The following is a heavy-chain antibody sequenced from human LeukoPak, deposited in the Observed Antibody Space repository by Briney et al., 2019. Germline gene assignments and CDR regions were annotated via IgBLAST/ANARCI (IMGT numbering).Heavy chain of an antibody. Sequence: PGGSLRLSCVASGFTFSSYSFNWVRQAPGKGLEWVSSISSTSEYIYYADSVKGRFTISRDNSKNTLYLQMNSLRAEDTAVYYCARGDDYGDYYAFDIWGQGTMVTVSS. J-gene: IGHJ3*02. V-gene: IGHV3-21*01. CDR3: ARGDDYGDYYAFDI. CDR2: ISSTSEYI. D-gene: IGHD4-17*01. CDR1: GFTFSSYS.